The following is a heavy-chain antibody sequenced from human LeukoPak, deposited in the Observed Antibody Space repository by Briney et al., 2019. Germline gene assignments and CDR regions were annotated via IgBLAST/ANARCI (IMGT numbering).Heavy chain of an antibody. CDR3: ARAGPYDFWSGYPYYFDY. CDR1: GGSISSYY. Sequence: SETLSLTCTVSGGSISSYYWSWIRQPPGKGLEWIGYIYYSGSTNYNPSLKSRVTISVDTSKNQFSLKLSSVTAADTAVYYCARAGPYDFWSGYPYYFDYWGQGTLVTVSS. J-gene: IGHJ4*02. V-gene: IGHV4-59*01. D-gene: IGHD3-3*01. CDR2: IYYSGST.